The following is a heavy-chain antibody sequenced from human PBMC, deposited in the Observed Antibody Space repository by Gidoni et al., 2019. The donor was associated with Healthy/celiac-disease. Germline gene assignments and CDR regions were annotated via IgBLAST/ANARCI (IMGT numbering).Heavy chain of an antibody. CDR2: IYYSGST. J-gene: IGHJ6*02. D-gene: IGHD6-19*01. V-gene: IGHV4-39*02. Sequence: QLQLQESGPGLVKASETLSLTCTVSGGSISSSTYYWVWIRQPPGKGLEWIGSIYYSGSTSYNPSLKSRVTISVHMSKKQFSLKLSSVTAADTAVYYCAREQFRQSFYYNGLDVWGQGTAITVSS. CDR3: AREQFRQSFYYNGLDV. CDR1: GGSISSSTYY.